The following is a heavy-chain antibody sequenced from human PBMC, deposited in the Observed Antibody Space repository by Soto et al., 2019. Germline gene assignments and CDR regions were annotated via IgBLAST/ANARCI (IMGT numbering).Heavy chain of an antibody. J-gene: IGHJ6*02. Sequence: ASVKVSCKASGYTFSGYYIRWLRQAPGQGLEWMGWINPNSGGTNYAQKFQGRVTVTRDTPTSTAYMELSRLTSDDTAVYYCARSLTEGYCTITGCYTRPLYGMDVWGQGTTVTVSS. CDR2: INPNSGGT. CDR3: ARSLTEGYCTITGCYTRPLYGMDV. CDR1: GYTFSGYY. D-gene: IGHD2-2*02. V-gene: IGHV1-2*02.